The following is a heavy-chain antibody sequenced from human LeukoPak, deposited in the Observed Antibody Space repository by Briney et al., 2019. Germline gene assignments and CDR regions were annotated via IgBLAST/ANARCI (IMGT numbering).Heavy chain of an antibody. CDR2: MRTNGVAT. CDR1: GFTFSSYA. V-gene: IGHV3-23*01. CDR3: AKSLRGTRSYYYYYMDV. J-gene: IGHJ6*03. D-gene: IGHD3-16*01. Sequence: GGSLRLSCAASGFTFSSYAMSWVRQAPGKGLEWVSTMRTNGVATYYADSVKGRFTISRDNSKNTLYLQMNSLRADDTAVYYCAKSLRGTRSYYYYYMDVWGKGTTVTVSS.